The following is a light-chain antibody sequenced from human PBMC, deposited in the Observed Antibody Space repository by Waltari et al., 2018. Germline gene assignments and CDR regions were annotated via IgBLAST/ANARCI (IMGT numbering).Light chain of an antibody. CDR3: HQRSNWPLT. Sequence: EIVLTQSPATLSLSPGERATLSCRASQSIDNYLAWYQQKPGQVTRLLIYDASNRATGIPARFSGSRSGADFTLIISSLEPEDFAVYYCHQRSNWPLTFGGGTKVEIK. V-gene: IGKV3-11*01. CDR1: QSIDNY. J-gene: IGKJ4*01. CDR2: DAS.